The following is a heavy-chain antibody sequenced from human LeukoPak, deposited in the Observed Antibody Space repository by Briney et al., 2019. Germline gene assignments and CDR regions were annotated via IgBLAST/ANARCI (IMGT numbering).Heavy chain of an antibody. CDR1: GGSISSSSYY. CDR2: IYYSGST. Sequence: SETLSLTCTVSGGSISSSSYYWGWIRQPPGKGLEWIGSIYYSGSTYYNPSLKSRVTISVDTSKNQFSLKLSSVTAADTAVYYCATGGRNPRYYYYYMDVWGKGTTVTVSS. J-gene: IGHJ6*03. V-gene: IGHV4-39*01. D-gene: IGHD1-26*01. CDR3: ATGGRNPRYYYYYMDV.